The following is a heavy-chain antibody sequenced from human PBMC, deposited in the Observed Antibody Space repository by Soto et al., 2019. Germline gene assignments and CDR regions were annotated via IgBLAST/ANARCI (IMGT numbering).Heavy chain of an antibody. CDR1: GFTFSSYW. V-gene: IGHV3-74*01. J-gene: IGHJ6*02. CDR3: ARMWAVAGLYYYYGMDV. CDR2: INSDGSST. Sequence: EVQLVESGGGLVQPGGSLRLSCAASGFTFSSYWMHWVRQAPEKGLVWVSRINSDGSSTSYADSVKGRFTISRDNAKNTLYLQMNSLRAEDTAVYYCARMWAVAGLYYYYGMDVWGQGTTVTVSS. D-gene: IGHD6-19*01.